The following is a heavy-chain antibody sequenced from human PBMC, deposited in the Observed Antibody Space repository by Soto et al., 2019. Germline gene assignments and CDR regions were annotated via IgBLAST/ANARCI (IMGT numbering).Heavy chain of an antibody. Sequence: EVQLLESGGGLVQPGGSLRLSCAGSGFTFSTFAMTWVRQGPGKGLEWVSYIGAHDDGYTHYADSVKGRFTVSRDNSKNTLHLQMNSLRADDTAIYYCAKGDWADYWGPGALVTVSS. J-gene: IGHJ4*02. CDR1: GFTFSTFA. CDR2: IGAHDDGYT. V-gene: IGHV3-23*01. CDR3: AKGDWADY. D-gene: IGHD3-9*01.